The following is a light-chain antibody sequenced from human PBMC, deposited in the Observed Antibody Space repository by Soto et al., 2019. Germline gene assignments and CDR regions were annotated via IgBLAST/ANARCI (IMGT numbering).Light chain of an antibody. J-gene: IGLJ1*01. CDR1: SSDVGGYNY. CDR2: EVS. Sequence: QSALTQPASVSGSPGQSITISCTGTSSDVGGYNYVSWYQQHPGKAPKLMIYEVSNRFSGSKSGNTASLTISGLQAEDEADYYCSSDTGSSAHVVGTGAKVTVL. CDR3: SSDTGSSAHV. V-gene: IGLV2-14*01.